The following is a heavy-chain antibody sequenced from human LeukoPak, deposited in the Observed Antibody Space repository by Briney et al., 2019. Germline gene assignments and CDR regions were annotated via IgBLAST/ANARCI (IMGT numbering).Heavy chain of an antibody. CDR3: ARDGAAGLRFNWFDP. D-gene: IGHD3-3*01. CDR2: VWYDGTNK. CDR1: GFTFSSHG. V-gene: IGHV3-33*01. J-gene: IGHJ5*02. Sequence: PGRSLRLSCAASGFTFSSHGIHWVRQAPGRGLEWVAVVWYDGTNKYYEDSVKGRFSISRDDSKNTVYLQMNSLRAEDTAVYYCARDGAAGLRFNWFDPWGQGTLVTVSS.